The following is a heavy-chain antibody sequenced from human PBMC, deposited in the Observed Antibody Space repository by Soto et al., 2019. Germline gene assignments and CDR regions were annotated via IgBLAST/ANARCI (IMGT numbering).Heavy chain of an antibody. CDR2: IYHSGST. CDR1: GGSISSSNW. J-gene: IGHJ3*02. Sequence: PSETLSLTCAVSGGSISSSNWWSWVRQPPGKGLEWIGEIYHSGSTNYNPSLKSRVTISVDKSRNQFSLKLSSVTAADTAVYYCARGYCSSTSCYKNTRRYAFDIWGQGTMVTVSS. D-gene: IGHD2-2*02. CDR3: ARGYCSSTSCYKNTRRYAFDI. V-gene: IGHV4-4*02.